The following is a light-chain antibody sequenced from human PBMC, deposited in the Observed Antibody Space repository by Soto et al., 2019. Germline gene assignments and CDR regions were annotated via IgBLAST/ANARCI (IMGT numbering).Light chain of an antibody. V-gene: IGLV1-44*01. CDR1: SSNIGSNT. Sequence: QSVLTQPPSASGTPGQRVTISCSGSSSNIGSNTVNWYQQLPGTAPKLLIYSNNQRPSGVPVRFSGSKSGTSASLAISGLQSEDEADYYCAEWDDSLNGYVFGTGTKVT. CDR3: AEWDDSLNGYV. J-gene: IGLJ1*01. CDR2: SNN.